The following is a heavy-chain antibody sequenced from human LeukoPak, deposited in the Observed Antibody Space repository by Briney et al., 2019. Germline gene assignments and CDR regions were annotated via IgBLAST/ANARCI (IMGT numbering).Heavy chain of an antibody. D-gene: IGHD5-18*01. CDR2: MNPNSGNT. J-gene: IGHJ6*02. CDR3: AREGRYSSPDNYYYGMDV. CDR1: GYTFTSYD. Sequence: GASVKVSCKASGYTFTSYDINWVRQATGQGLEWMGWMNPNSGNTGYAQKFQGRVTMTRNTSISTAYMELSSLRSEDTAVYYCAREGRYSSPDNYYYGMDVWGQGTTVTVSS. V-gene: IGHV1-8*01.